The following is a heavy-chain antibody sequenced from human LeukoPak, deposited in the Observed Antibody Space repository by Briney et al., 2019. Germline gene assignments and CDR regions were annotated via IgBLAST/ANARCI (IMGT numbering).Heavy chain of an antibody. CDR1: GVSFSGYY. D-gene: IGHD2-21*01. CDR3: ARDCDWFDP. J-gene: IGHJ5*02. CDR2: INHSGST. Sequence: PSETLSLTCAVYGVSFSGYYWSWIRQPPGKGLEWIGEINHSGSTNYNPSLKSRVTISVDTSKNQFSLKLSSVTAADTGVYYCARDCDWFDPWGQGTLVTVSS. V-gene: IGHV4-34*01.